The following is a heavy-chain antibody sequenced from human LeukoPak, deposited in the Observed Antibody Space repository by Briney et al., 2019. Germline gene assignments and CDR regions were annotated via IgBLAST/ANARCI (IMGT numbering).Heavy chain of an antibody. CDR2: INPSGGST. V-gene: IGHV1-46*01. CDR3: ARLPREVTPRYYYYGMDV. CDR1: GYTFTSYY. Sequence: ASVKVSCKASGYTFTSYYMHWVRQTPGQGLEWMGIINPSGGSTSYAQKFQGRVTMTRDTSTSTVYMELSSLRSEDTAVYYCARLPREVTPRYYYYGMDVWGQGTTVTVSS. J-gene: IGHJ6*02. D-gene: IGHD4-23*01.